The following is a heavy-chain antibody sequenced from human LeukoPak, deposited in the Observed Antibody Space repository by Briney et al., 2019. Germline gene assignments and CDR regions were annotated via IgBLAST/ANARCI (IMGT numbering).Heavy chain of an antibody. V-gene: IGHV1-46*01. D-gene: IGHD1-26*01. Sequence: ASVTVSFKASVYTFTIYYVHWVRQAPGQGLEWMGIINPSGGSTSYAQKFQGRVTMTRDTSTSTVYMELSSLRSEDTAVYYCARGAGIGYYFDYWGQGTLVTVSS. CDR3: ARGAGIGYYFDY. CDR1: VYTFTIYY. J-gene: IGHJ4*02. CDR2: INPSGGST.